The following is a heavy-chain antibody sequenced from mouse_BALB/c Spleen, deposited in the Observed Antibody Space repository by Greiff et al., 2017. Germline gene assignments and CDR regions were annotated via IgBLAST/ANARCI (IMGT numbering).Heavy chain of an antibody. Sequence: DVKLQESGPGLVKPSQSLSLSCTVTGYSITSDYVWKGIRQSPGNQLGWMGYISYSGSTSYNPSFKSRISITRDTSKNQFFLQLNSVTTEDTATYYCARGSGTEIFAYWGQGTLVTVSA. CDR1: GYSITSDYV. J-gene: IGHJ3*01. CDR2: ISYSGST. D-gene: IGHD4-1*01. CDR3: ARGSGTEIFAY. V-gene: IGHV3-2*02.